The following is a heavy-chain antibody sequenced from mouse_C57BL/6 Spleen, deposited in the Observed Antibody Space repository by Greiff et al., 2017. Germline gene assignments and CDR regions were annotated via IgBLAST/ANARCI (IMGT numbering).Heavy chain of an antibody. V-gene: IGHV1-82*01. J-gene: IGHJ3*01. CDR2: IYPGDGDT. Sequence: QVQLKQSGPELVKPGASVKISCKASGYAFSSSWMNWVKPRPGKGLEWIGRIYPGDGDTNYNGKFKGKATLTADKSSSTAYMQLSSLTSEDSAVYFCARVSLDYDYDFFAYWGQGTLVTVSA. CDR1: GYAFSSSW. CDR3: ARVSLDYDYDFFAY. D-gene: IGHD2-4*01.